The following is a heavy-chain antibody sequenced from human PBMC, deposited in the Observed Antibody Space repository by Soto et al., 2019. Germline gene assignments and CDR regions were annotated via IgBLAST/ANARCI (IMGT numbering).Heavy chain of an antibody. CDR1: GGSISSSSYY. CDR3: ARRGYYAISAFDI. V-gene: IGHV4-39*01. J-gene: IGHJ3*02. CDR2: IYDSGGT. D-gene: IGHD2-8*01. Sequence: QLQLQESGPGLVKPSETLSLTCTVSGGSISSSSYYWGWIRQPPGKGLEWMGSIYDSGGTYYNPSLKIRVTISVDTSKNQFSLKLSSVTAADTAVYYCARRGYYAISAFDIWGQGTMVTVSS.